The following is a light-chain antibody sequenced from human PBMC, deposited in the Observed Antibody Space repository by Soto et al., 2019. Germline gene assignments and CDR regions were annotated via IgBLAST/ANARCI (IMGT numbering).Light chain of an antibody. J-gene: IGKJ3*01. CDR1: QSVLYSSNSKNY. CDR3: QQYYSTLRT. CDR2: WAS. Sequence: DIVMTQSPDSLAVSLGERATINCKSSQSVLYSSNSKNYLAWYQQKPGQPPKLLIYWASTRESGVPERFSGSGSETDFTLTISSLQAEDVAVYYCQQYYSTLRTFGPGTKVDIK. V-gene: IGKV4-1*01.